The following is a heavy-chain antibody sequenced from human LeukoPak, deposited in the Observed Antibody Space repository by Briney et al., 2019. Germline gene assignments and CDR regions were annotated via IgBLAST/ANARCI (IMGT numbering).Heavy chain of an antibody. CDR3: ARVKWLSAAGTEGNFDY. Sequence: PGGSLRLSCAASGFTFSSYWMSWVRQAPGRGLGWVSSITSSSSYIYYADSVKGRFTISRDNARNSLYLQMDSLRAEDTAVYYCARVKWLSAAGTEGNFDYWGQGTLVTVSS. CDR2: ITSSSSYI. D-gene: IGHD6-13*01. J-gene: IGHJ4*02. CDR1: GFTFSSYW. V-gene: IGHV3-21*01.